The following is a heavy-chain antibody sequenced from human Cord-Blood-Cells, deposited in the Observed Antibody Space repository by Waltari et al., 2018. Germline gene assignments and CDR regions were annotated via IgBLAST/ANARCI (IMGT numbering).Heavy chain of an antibody. CDR1: GGSISSYY. Sequence: QVQLQESGPGLVKPSETLSLTCTVSGGSISSYYWSWIRQPQGKGLEWIGYIYYSGSTNYNPSLKSRVTISVDTSKNQFSLKLSSVTAADTAVYYCARCRVAMAAREQGIVWIDPWGQGTLVTVSS. D-gene: IGHD6-6*01. CDR2: IYYSGST. CDR3: ARCRVAMAAREQGIVWIDP. J-gene: IGHJ5*02. V-gene: IGHV4-59*01.